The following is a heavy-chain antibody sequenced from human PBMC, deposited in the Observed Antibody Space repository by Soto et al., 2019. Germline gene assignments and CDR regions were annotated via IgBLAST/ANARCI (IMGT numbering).Heavy chain of an antibody. CDR3: AREPDDSSGYYCDY. Sequence: GGSLRLSCAASGFTFSSYSMNWVRQAPGKGLEWVSSISSSSSYIYYADSVKGRFTISRDNAKNSLYLQMNSLRAEDTAVYYCAREPDDSSGYYCDYWGQGTLVTVSS. CDR1: GFTFSSYS. D-gene: IGHD3-22*01. J-gene: IGHJ4*02. CDR2: ISSSSSYI. V-gene: IGHV3-21*01.